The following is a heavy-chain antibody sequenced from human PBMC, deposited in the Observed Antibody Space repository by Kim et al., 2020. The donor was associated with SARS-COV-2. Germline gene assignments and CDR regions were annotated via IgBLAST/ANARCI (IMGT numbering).Heavy chain of an antibody. J-gene: IGHJ4*02. CDR3: AAGGGSGGNFEY. V-gene: IGHV1-58*01. Sequence: SVKVSCKASGFTFTNSAVHWVRQARGQRLEWIGWIVFGSGNTDYAQKFQERVTVIRDMSTSAAYMELSSLRSEDTAVYYCAAGGGSGGNFEYWGQGTLVTVSS. CDR2: IVFGSGNT. D-gene: IGHD2-15*01. CDR1: GFTFTNSA.